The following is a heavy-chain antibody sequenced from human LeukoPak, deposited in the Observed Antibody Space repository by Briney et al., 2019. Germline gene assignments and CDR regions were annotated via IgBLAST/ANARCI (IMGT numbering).Heavy chain of an antibody. CDR1: GFTVSSNY. CDR2: IYSGGST. D-gene: IGHD6-19*01. V-gene: IGHV3-53*01. J-gene: IGHJ4*02. Sequence: GGSLRLSCAASGFTVSSNYMNWVRQAPGKVLEWVSVIYSGGSTYYADSVKGRFTISRDNSKNTLYLQMNSLRAEDTAVYYCARDAPGIAVADPYFDYWGQGTLVTVSS. CDR3: ARDAPGIAVADPYFDY.